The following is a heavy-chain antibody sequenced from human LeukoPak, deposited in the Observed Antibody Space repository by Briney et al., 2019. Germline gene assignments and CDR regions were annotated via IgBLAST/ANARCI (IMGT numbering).Heavy chain of an antibody. J-gene: IGHJ5*02. D-gene: IGHD1-14*01. Sequence: PGGSLGLSCAASGFTVSSNYMSWVRQAPGKGLEWVSVIYSGGSTYYADSVKGRFTISRDNSKNTLYLQMNSLRAVDAAVYYCARAYRPRGWFDPWGQGALVTVSS. CDR1: GFTVSSNY. CDR3: ARAYRPRGWFDP. CDR2: IYSGGST. V-gene: IGHV3-53*01.